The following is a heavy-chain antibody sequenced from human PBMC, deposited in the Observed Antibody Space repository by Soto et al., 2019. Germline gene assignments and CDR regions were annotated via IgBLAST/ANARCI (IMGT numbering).Heavy chain of an antibody. Sequence: LGESLKITCKGSGYSFTSYWIGWVRQMPGKGLEWMGIIYPGDSDTRYSPSFQGQVTISADKSISTAYLQWSSLKASDTAMHYCARTQYSSSTGRYYYYGMDVWGQGTTVTVSS. CDR3: ARTQYSSSTGRYYYYGMDV. J-gene: IGHJ6*02. D-gene: IGHD6-6*01. CDR1: GYSFTSYW. V-gene: IGHV5-51*01. CDR2: IYPGDSDT.